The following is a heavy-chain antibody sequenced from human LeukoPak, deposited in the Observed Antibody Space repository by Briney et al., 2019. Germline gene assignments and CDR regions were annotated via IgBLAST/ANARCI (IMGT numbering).Heavy chain of an antibody. V-gene: IGHV4-39*01. CDR1: GGSISSSSYY. CDR2: IYYGGST. J-gene: IGHJ5*02. CDR3: ARHFWRATALDP. Sequence: SETLSLTCTVSGGSISSSSYYWGWIRQPPGKGLEWIGSIYYGGSTYYNPSLKSRVTISVDTSKNQFSLKLSSVTAADTAVYYCARHFWRATALDPWGQGTLVTVSS. D-gene: IGHD3-3*01.